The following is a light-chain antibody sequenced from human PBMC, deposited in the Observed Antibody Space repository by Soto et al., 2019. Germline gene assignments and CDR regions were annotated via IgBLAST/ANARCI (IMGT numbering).Light chain of an antibody. V-gene: IGKV1-39*01. J-gene: IGKJ1*01. CDR1: QSISNW. Sequence: DIQMTQSPSTLPASVGDRVTITCRASQSISNWLAWYQQKPGRAPKLLIYAASSLHSGIPARFSGSGSETDFTLTISSLQPEDFATYYCQQNYSTPLTFGQGTKVDIK. CDR2: AAS. CDR3: QQNYSTPLT.